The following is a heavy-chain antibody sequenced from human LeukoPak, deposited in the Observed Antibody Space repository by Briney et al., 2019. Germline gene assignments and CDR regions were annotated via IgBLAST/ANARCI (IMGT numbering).Heavy chain of an antibody. CDR2: IYDSGST. CDR1: GGSISSGGYS. D-gene: IGHD3-10*01. J-gene: IGHJ4*02. V-gene: IGHV4-61*08. CDR3: AREAVVYYPHFDY. Sequence: PSETLSLTCAVSGGSISSGGYSWSWIRQPPGKGLEWIGYIYDSGSTIYNPSLKSRVTISADTSKNQFSLRLSSVTAADTAGDYCAREAVVYYPHFDYWGQGTLVPVSS.